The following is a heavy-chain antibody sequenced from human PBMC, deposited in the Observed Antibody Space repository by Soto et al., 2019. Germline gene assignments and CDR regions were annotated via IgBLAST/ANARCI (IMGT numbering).Heavy chain of an antibody. J-gene: IGHJ6*02. D-gene: IGHD3-22*01. CDR2: IRSKAYGGTT. CDR1: GFTFGDYA. Sequence: QTGGSLRLSCTASGFTFGDYAMSWFRQAPGKGLEWVGFIRSKAYGGTTEYAASVKGRFTISRDDSKSIAYLQMNSLKTEDTAVYYCTRDYYDSSGYYRPNYYYGMDVWGQGTTVTVSS. V-gene: IGHV3-49*03. CDR3: TRDYYDSSGYYRPNYYYGMDV.